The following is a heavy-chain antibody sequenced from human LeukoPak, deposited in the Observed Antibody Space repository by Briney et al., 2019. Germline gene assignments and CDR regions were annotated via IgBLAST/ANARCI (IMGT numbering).Heavy chain of an antibody. D-gene: IGHD2-2*01. Sequence: GGSLRLSCAASGFTFSSYEMNWVRQAPGKGLEWVSYISSSGSTIYYADSVKGRFTISRDNAKNSLYLQMSSLRAEDTAVYYCARKYPLSTADYWGQGTLVTVSS. CDR1: GFTFSSYE. J-gene: IGHJ4*02. CDR2: ISSSGSTI. CDR3: ARKYPLSTADY. V-gene: IGHV3-48*03.